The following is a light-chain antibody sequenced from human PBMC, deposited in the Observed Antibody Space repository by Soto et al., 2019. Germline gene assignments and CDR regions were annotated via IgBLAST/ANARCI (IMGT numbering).Light chain of an antibody. CDR3: QHYGSSPANT. CDR1: QSVKNTY. CDR2: GAS. V-gene: IGKV3-20*01. Sequence: ELVLTQSPGTLSLSPGERATLACRASQSVKNTYLAWYQKKPGQAPRLLIYGASSRATGIPDRFSGSGSGTDFTLTISRLEAEDLAVYYCQHYGSSPANTFGQGTKLEIK. J-gene: IGKJ2*01.